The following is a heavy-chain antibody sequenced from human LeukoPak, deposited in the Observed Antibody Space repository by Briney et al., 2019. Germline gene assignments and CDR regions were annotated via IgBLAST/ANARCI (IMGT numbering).Heavy chain of an antibody. V-gene: IGHV3-48*03. D-gene: IGHD3-22*01. CDR3: ARGGYYYDSSGYYRFSGEIDY. Sequence: GGSLRLSCAASGFTFSSYEMNWVRQAPGKGLEWVSYISGSGRNIYYADSVKGRFTISRDNAKNSLYLQMNSLRAEDTAVYYCARGGYYYDSSGYYRFSGEIDYWGQGTLVAVSS. CDR1: GFTFSSYE. CDR2: ISGSGRNI. J-gene: IGHJ4*02.